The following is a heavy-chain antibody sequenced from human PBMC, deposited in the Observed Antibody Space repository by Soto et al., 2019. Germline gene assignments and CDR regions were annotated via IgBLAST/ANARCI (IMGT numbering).Heavy chain of an antibody. V-gene: IGHV3-15*01. J-gene: IGHJ4*02. CDR1: GLTFSTAY. D-gene: IGHD4-17*01. CDR3: TTDRPSRLRNPRV. CDR2: IKTEADGGTT. Sequence: GGSQSLSCDVSGLTFSTAYMSWVRQAPGKGLEWVGRIKTEADGGTTEYAAPVKGRFNISRDDSKNTLYVEMSSLKTEDTAVYYCTTDRPSRLRNPRVWGRGTLVTGSS.